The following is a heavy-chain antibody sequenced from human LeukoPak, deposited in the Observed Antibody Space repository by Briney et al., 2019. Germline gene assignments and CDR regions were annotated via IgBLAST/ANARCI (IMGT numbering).Heavy chain of an antibody. J-gene: IGHJ2*01. Sequence: GGSLRLSCAASGFTASTYYMTWVRQAPGKGLEWVSIIYSGGTTYYADSVKGRFTISRDTSKNTLSLQMNSLRAEDTAVYFCARVGDHFHWNLYLWGRGNLVTVSS. CDR2: IYSGGTT. CDR3: ARVGDHFHWNLYL. CDR1: GFTASTYY. V-gene: IGHV3-53*01. D-gene: IGHD3-3*02.